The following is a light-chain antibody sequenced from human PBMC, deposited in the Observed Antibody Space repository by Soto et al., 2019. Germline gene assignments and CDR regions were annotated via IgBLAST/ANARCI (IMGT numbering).Light chain of an antibody. CDR1: QSVRFY. Sequence: EIVLTQSPATLALSPGERATLSCRASQSVRFYLAWYQQKPGQTPRLIIYDASKRATGIPARFSGSGFGTDFTLTISSLEPEEFAVYYCQQRTNWSWTFGQGTKVEIK. V-gene: IGKV3-11*01. CDR2: DAS. J-gene: IGKJ1*01. CDR3: QQRTNWSWT.